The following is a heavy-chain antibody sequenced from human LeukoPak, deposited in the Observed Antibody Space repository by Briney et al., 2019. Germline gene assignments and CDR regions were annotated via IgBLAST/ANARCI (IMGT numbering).Heavy chain of an antibody. CDR1: GYTFTSYG. J-gene: IGHJ4*02. D-gene: IGHD3-10*01. V-gene: IGHV7-4-1*02. CDR2: INTNTGNP. Sequence: ASVKVSCKASGYTFTSYGMNWVRQAPGQGLEWMGWINTNTGNPTYAQGFTGRFVFSLDTSVSTAYLQISSLKAEDTAVYFCARPGVTGGPASDYWGQGTVVTVSS. CDR3: ARPGVTGGPASDY.